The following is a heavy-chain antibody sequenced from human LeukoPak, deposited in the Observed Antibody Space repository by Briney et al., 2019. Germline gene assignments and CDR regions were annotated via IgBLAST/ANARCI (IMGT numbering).Heavy chain of an antibody. CDR2: ISYDGSNK. CDR1: GFTFSSYA. D-gene: IGHD5-18*01. J-gene: IGHJ3*02. CDR3: ARGVTGYSYGKDDAFDI. V-gene: IGHV3-30*04. Sequence: PGGSLRLSCAASGFTFSSYAMHWVRQAPGKGLEWVAVISYDGSNKYYADSVKGRFTISRDNSKNTLYLQMNSLRAEDTAVYYCARGVTGYSYGKDDAFDIWGQGTMVTVSS.